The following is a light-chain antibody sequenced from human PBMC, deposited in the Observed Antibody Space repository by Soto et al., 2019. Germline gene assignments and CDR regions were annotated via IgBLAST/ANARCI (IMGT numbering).Light chain of an antibody. CDR2: DAS. Sequence: EIVLTQSPATLSLSPGERATLSCRASQSVSSYLAWFQQKPGQAPRLLISDASNRATGIPARFSGSGSGTDFTLTISSLEPEDFAVYYCQQHINWPPLTFGGGTKVEIK. CDR1: QSVSSY. J-gene: IGKJ4*01. CDR3: QQHINWPPLT. V-gene: IGKV3-11*01.